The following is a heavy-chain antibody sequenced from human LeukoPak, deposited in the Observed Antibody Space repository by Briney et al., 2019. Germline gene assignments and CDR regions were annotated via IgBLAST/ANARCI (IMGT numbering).Heavy chain of an antibody. Sequence: SETLSLTCTVSGGSISSGGYYCSWIRQHPGKGLEWIGYIYYSGSTYYNPSLKSRVTISVDTSKNQFSLKLSSVAGADTAVYYCASANYYGSGSYYIVYWGQGTLVTVSS. CDR3: ASANYYGSGSYYIVY. V-gene: IGHV4-31*03. CDR1: GGSISSGGYY. J-gene: IGHJ4*02. CDR2: IYYSGST. D-gene: IGHD3-10*01.